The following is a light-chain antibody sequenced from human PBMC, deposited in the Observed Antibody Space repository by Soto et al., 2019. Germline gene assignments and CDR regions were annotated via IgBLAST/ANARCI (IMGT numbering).Light chain of an antibody. Sequence: EVVLTQSPATMSLYPGEGATLSCRASQSVSTYFAWYQQKPGQAPRLLIFEASKRATGIPDRISGSGSGTDFTLTISSLEPEDVSVYYCQQRGHWPRTFGQGTKVEMK. CDR3: QQRGHWPRT. V-gene: IGKV3-11*01. CDR1: QSVSTY. CDR2: EAS. J-gene: IGKJ1*01.